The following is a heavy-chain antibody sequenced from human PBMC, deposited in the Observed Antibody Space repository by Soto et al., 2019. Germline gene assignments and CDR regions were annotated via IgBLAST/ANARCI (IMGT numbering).Heavy chain of an antibody. Sequence: EVQLVESGGALVQPGGSLRLSCMASGFTFNTYWMAWVRQAPGKGLEWVANIKGDGGKKSYLDSVKGGFTIYRDNADNSLCLEMNSLRVEDTDVYYCVGDLNDGGLSVYYDVFDTWGQGTMVTVSS. J-gene: IGHJ3*02. V-gene: IGHV3-7*01. CDR3: VGDLNDGGLSVYYDVFDT. CDR1: GFTFNTYW. CDR2: IKGDGGKK. D-gene: IGHD3-9*01.